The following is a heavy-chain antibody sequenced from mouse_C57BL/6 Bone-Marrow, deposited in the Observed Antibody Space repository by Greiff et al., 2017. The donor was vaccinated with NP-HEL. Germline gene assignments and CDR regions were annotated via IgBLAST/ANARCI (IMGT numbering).Heavy chain of an antibody. V-gene: IGHV1-64*01. Sequence: VQLQQPGAELVKPGASVKLSCKASGYTFTSYWMPWVKQRPGQGLEWIGMIHPNSGSTNYNEKFKSKATLTVDKSSSTAYMQLSSLTSEDSAVDDCARSASSNYSDYWGQGTTLTVSS. D-gene: IGHD6-1*01. CDR2: IHPNSGST. J-gene: IGHJ2*01. CDR1: GYTFTSYW. CDR3: ARSASSNYSDY.